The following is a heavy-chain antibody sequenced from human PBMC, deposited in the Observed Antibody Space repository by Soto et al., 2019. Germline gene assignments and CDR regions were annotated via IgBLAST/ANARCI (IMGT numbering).Heavy chain of an antibody. CDR3: ARRKGGHYAFDI. CDR1: GGSIISSSSY. V-gene: IGHV4-39*01. Sequence: PSETLSLTCTVSGGSIISSSSYWDWIRQPPGKGLEWIGSIYYSGSTYYNPSLKSRVTISVDTPRDQVSLRLSSVTAADTAVYYWARRKGGHYAFDIWGQGTMVTVSS. CDR2: IYYSGST. J-gene: IGHJ3*02.